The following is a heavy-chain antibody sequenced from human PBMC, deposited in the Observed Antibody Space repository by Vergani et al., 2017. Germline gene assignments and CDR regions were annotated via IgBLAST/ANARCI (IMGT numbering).Heavy chain of an antibody. CDR3: ARDNWYDY. Sequence: EVQLVESGGGLVKPGGSLRLSCAASGFTFSSYSMNWVRQAPGKGLEWVSSISSSNTYIYYTDSVKGRFTISRDNAKNSPYLQMNSLRAEDTAVYYCARDNWYDYWGQGTLVTVSS. J-gene: IGHJ5*01. CDR2: ISSSNTYI. V-gene: IGHV3-21*01. CDR1: GFTFSSYS.